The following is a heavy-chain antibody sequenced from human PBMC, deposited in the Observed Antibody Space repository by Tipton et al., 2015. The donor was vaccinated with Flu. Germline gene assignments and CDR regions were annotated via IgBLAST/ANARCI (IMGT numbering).Heavy chain of an antibody. CDR3: ARSQVDWNYTPGWFDP. J-gene: IGHJ5*02. CDR1: GYTFNRYG. D-gene: IGHD1-7*01. V-gene: IGHV1-18*01. Sequence: QLVQSGGEVKKPGASVKVSCKASGYTFNRYGISWVRQAPGQGLEWMGWINGYNRNTNYAQEFQGRVTMTTDTYTSTAYMERRSLRSDDTAVYYCARSQVDWNYTPGWFDPWGQATLVTVSS. CDR2: INGYNRNT.